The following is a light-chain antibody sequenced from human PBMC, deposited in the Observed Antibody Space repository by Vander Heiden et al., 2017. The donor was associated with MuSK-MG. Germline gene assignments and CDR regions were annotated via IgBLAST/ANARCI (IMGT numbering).Light chain of an antibody. Sequence: DIVMTQSPLYLPVTPGEPASISCRSSQSLLYSNGYNYLEWYLQKPGQFPHLLIYWGSNRASVVPDRFSGSGSGTDYTLKISRVESEDVGVYYCMQVLQTPLTFGGGTKVEIK. CDR1: QSLLYSNGYNY. V-gene: IGKV2-28*01. CDR3: MQVLQTPLT. J-gene: IGKJ4*01. CDR2: WGS.